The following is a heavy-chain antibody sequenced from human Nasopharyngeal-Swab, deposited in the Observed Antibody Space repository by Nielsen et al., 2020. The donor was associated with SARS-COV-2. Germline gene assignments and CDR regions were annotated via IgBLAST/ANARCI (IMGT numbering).Heavy chain of an antibody. CDR2: IKSKTDGGTT. CDR1: GFTFSNAW. J-gene: IGHJ5*02. V-gene: IGHV3-15*01. Sequence: GESLKISCAASGFTFSNAWMSWVRQAPGKGLEWVGRIKSKTDGGTTDYAAPVKGRFTISRDDSKNTLYLQMNSLKTEDTAVYYCTTVEYCSSTSCLFDPWGQGTLVIVSS. CDR3: TTVEYCSSTSCLFDP. D-gene: IGHD2-2*01.